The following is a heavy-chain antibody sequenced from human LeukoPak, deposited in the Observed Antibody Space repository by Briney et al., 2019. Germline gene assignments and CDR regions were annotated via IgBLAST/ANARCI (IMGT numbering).Heavy chain of an antibody. CDR3: ARDSKYYDSSGYLRGGLDY. Sequence: GGSLRLSCAASGFTFSSYEMNWVRQAPGKGLEWVSYISSSGSPIYYADSVKGRFTISRDNAKNSLSLQMNSLRAEDTAVYYSARDSKYYDSSGYLRGGLDYWGQGTLVTVSS. CDR2: ISSSGSPI. V-gene: IGHV3-48*03. D-gene: IGHD3-22*01. CDR1: GFTFSSYE. J-gene: IGHJ4*02.